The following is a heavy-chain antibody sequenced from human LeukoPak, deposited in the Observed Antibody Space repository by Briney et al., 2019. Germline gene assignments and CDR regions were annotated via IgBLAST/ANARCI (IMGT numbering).Heavy chain of an antibody. CDR2: INPNSGVT. J-gene: IGHJ4*02. D-gene: IGHD3-22*01. V-gene: IGHV1-2*02. CDR3: ARDPNSGYHDY. CDR1: GYTFTGYY. Sequence: ASVKVSCKASGYTFTGYYMHWVRQAPGQGLEWMGWINPNSGVTHYSQKFQGRVTITRDTSATTAYMELSSLRPEDTAVYYCARDPNSGYHDYWGQGTLVTVSS.